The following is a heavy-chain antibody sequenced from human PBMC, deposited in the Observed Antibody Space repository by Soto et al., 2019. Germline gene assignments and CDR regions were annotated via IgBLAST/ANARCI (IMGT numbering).Heavy chain of an antibody. D-gene: IGHD6-19*01. J-gene: IGHJ3*01. V-gene: IGHV3-74*01. Sequence: GGSLRLSCAASGFTFSNYWMHWVRQAPGKGLVWVSYINNDGSSTTYADSVKGRFTISRDNAKNTLSLQMNGLRAEDTAVYYCARVTSSGWGWGQGTMVTVSS. CDR2: INNDGSST. CDR1: GFTFSNYW. CDR3: ARVTSSGWG.